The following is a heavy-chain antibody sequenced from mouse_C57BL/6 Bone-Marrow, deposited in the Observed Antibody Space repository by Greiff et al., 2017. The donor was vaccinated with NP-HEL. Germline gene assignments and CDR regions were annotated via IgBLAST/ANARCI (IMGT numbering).Heavy chain of an antibody. Sequence: QVQLQQSGAELVRPGTSVKVSCKASGYAFTNYLIEWVKQRPGQGLEWIGVINPGSGGTNYNEKFKGKATLTADKSSSTAYMQLSSLTSEDSAVYFCARRGGGNYWYFDVWGTGTTVTVSS. CDR3: ARRGGGNYWYFDV. V-gene: IGHV1-54*01. J-gene: IGHJ1*03. D-gene: IGHD2-1*01. CDR1: GYAFTNYL. CDR2: INPGSGGT.